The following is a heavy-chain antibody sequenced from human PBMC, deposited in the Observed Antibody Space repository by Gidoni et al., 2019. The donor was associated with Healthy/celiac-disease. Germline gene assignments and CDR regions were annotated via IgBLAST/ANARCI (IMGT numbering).Heavy chain of an antibody. D-gene: IGHD6-13*01. CDR3: AKVKQQLEYDAFDI. CDR2: ISWKSGSI. J-gene: IGHJ3*02. CDR1: GFPFDDYA. Sequence: EVPLVESGGGLVQPGRSLSLSCAASGFPFDDYASHWVRQAPGEGLEWVSGISWKSGSIGYADSVKGRFTISRDNAKNSLYLQMNSLRAEDTALYYCAKVKQQLEYDAFDIWGQGTMVTVSS. V-gene: IGHV3-9*01.